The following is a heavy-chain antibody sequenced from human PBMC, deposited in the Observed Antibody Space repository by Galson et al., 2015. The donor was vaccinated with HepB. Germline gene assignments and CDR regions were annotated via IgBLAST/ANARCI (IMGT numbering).Heavy chain of an antibody. D-gene: IGHD3-10*01. CDR2: FDPEDGET. Sequence: SVKVSCQVSGYTLTELSMHWVRQAPGKGLEWMGGFDPEDGETIYAQKFQGRVTMTEDTSTDTAYMELSSLRSEDTAVYYCATPGYYGSGSYYRGYYYYGMDVWGQGTTVTVSS. CDR1: GYTLTELS. CDR3: ATPGYYGSGSYYRGYYYYGMDV. J-gene: IGHJ6*02. V-gene: IGHV1-24*01.